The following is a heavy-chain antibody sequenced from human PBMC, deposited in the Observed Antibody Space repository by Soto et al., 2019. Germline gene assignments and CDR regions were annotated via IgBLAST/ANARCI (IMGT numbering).Heavy chain of an antibody. D-gene: IGHD3-9*01. V-gene: IGHV4-59*08. CDR3: AREPFRTGYPDALDI. CDR1: GGSISNYY. Sequence: SETLSLTCTVSGGSISNYYWTWIRQPPGKRLEWIGYISYSGGTNYNPSLKSRVTISVDTSKNQFSLKLNFVTAADTAVYYCAREPFRTGYPDALDIWGQGTMVTVSS. CDR2: ISYSGGT. J-gene: IGHJ3*02.